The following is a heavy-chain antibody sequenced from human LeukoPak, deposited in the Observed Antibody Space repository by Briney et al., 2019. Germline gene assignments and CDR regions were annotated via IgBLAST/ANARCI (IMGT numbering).Heavy chain of an antibody. J-gene: IGHJ6*03. CDR3: AKLGGQEVHNYYVAV. Sequence: GGSLRLSCAASGFPFSSYAMSWVRQAPGKGLEWVSGIIDNGESTYYASFAKGRFTISRDNSNNTLYLQMNSLRAEDTAVYYCAKLGGQEVHNYYVAVCGKGPTVAVSS. CDR1: GFPFSSYA. V-gene: IGHV3-23*01. D-gene: IGHD3-16*01. CDR2: IIDNGEST.